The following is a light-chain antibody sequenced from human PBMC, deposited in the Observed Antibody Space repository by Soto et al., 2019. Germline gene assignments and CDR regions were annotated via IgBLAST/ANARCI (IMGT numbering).Light chain of an antibody. CDR1: QSVSSW. CDR2: DAS. CDR3: QQYHVYSPWT. V-gene: IGKV1-5*01. Sequence: DIQMTQPPSSLSASVGDRVTITCRASQSVSSWMAWYQQKPGKAPKLLIYDASILESGVPSRFSGSGSGTEFTLTISRLEPDDFATYYCQQYHVYSPWTFGQGTKVDIK. J-gene: IGKJ1*01.